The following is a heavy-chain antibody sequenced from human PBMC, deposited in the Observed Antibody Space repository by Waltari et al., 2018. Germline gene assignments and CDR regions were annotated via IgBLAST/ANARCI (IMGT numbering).Heavy chain of an antibody. Sequence: EVQLVESGGGLVQPGGSLRLSCAAPGFTFSSYEMNWVRQAPGKGLEWVSYISSSGSTIYYADSVKGRFTISRDNAKNSLYLQMNSLRAEDTAVYYCARGYSSSWYSPPIDYWGQGTLVTVSS. V-gene: IGHV3-48*03. CDR2: ISSSGSTI. J-gene: IGHJ4*02. CDR3: ARGYSSSWYSPPIDY. CDR1: GFTFSSYE. D-gene: IGHD6-13*01.